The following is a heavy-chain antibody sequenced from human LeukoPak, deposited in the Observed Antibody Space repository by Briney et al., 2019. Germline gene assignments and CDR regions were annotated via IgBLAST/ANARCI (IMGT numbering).Heavy chain of an antibody. CDR1: GYTFTGYY. CDR2: INPNSGGT. Sequence: ASVKVSCKASGYTFTGYYMHWVRQAPGQGLEWMGWINPNSGGTNYAQKFQGRVTMTRDTSISTAYMGLSRLRSDDTAVYYCARDRGCSSTSCSKRSAEYFQHWGQGTLVTVSS. D-gene: IGHD2-2*01. V-gene: IGHV1-2*02. CDR3: ARDRGCSSTSCSKRSAEYFQH. J-gene: IGHJ1*01.